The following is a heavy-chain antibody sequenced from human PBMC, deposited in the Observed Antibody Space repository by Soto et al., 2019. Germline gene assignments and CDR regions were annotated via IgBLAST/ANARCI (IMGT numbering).Heavy chain of an antibody. CDR2: IYYSGST. D-gene: IGHD3-9*01. V-gene: IGHV4-61*01. J-gene: IGHJ4*02. CDR1: GGSVSSGSSY. CDR3: ARDRGYYDILTGPIHPYYFDY. Sequence: PSETLSLTCTVSGGSVSSGSSYWSWIRQPPGKGLEWIGYIYYSGSTNYNPSLKSRVTISVDTSKNQFSLKLSSVTAADTAVYYCARDRGYYDILTGPIHPYYFDYWGQGTLVTVSS.